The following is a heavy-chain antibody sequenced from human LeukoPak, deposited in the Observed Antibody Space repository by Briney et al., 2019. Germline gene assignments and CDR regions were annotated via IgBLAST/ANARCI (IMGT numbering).Heavy chain of an antibody. CDR3: ARGLGIAVAVFDY. CDR1: GGTFISYA. Sequence: SVKVSCKASGGTFISYAISWVRQAPGQGLEWMGGIIPIFGTANYAQKFQGRVTITADESTSTAYMELSSLRSEDTAVYYCARGLGIAVAVFDYWGQGTLVTVSS. CDR2: IIPIFGTA. J-gene: IGHJ4*02. D-gene: IGHD6-19*01. V-gene: IGHV1-69*13.